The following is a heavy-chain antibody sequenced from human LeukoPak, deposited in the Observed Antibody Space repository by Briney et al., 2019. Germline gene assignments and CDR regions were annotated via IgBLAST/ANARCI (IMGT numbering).Heavy chain of an antibody. CDR3: ARDPERGGGYYANYFDP. V-gene: IGHV4-59*01. Sequence: PSETLSLTCTVSGGSISSYYWSWIRQPPGKGLEWIGYINYSGSTNYSPSLKSRVTISVDTSKNQFSLKLSSVTAADTAVYYCARDPERGGGYYANYFDPWGQGTLVTVSS. CDR1: GGSISSYY. J-gene: IGHJ5*02. CDR2: INYSGST. D-gene: IGHD1-26*01.